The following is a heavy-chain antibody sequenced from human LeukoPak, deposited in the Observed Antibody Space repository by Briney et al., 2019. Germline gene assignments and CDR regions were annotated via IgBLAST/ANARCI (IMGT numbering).Heavy chain of an antibody. CDR2: ISSNGGST. D-gene: IGHD1-26*01. CDR3: ARVGAHPLYYFDY. V-gene: IGHV3-64*01. J-gene: IGHJ4*02. Sequence: PGGSLRLSCAASGFTFSSYAMHWVRQAPGEGLEYVSAISSNGGSTYYANSVRGRFTISRDNSKNTLYLQMGSLRAEDMAVYYCARVGAHPLYYFDYWGQGTLVTVSS. CDR1: GFTFSSYA.